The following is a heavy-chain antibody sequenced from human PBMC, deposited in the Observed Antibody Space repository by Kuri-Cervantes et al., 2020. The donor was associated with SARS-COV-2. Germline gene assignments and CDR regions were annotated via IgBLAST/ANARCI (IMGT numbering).Heavy chain of an antibody. Sequence: GSLRLSCTVSGGSISSSSYYWGWIRQPPGKGLEWIGSIYYSGSTYYNPSLKSRVTISVDTSKNQSSLKLSSVTAADTAVYYCARLLLGGDYGVYWGQGTLVTVSS. CDR2: IYYSGST. J-gene: IGHJ4*02. CDR3: ARLLLGGDYGVY. V-gene: IGHV4-39*01. CDR1: GGSISSSSYY. D-gene: IGHD4-17*01.